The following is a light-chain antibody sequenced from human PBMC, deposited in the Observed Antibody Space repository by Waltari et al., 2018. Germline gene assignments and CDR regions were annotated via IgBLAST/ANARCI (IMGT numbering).Light chain of an antibody. V-gene: IGKV4-1*01. CDR1: QSVLYSSNNKNY. CDR2: WAS. J-gene: IGKJ5*01. CDR3: QQYDAYPYT. Sequence: DIVMTQSPDSLAVSLGERATINCKSSQSVLYSSNNKNYLAWYQQKPGQPPKLLISWASTRESGVPDRFSGSGSGSDFTLTIRSLQPDDFATYYCQQYDAYPYTFGQGTRLEIK.